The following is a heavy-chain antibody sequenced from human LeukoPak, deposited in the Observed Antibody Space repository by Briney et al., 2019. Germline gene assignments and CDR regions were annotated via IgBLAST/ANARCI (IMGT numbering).Heavy chain of an antibody. CDR3: ARARPYYDFWSGYYSH. Sequence: SETLSLTCTVSGGSISSYYWSWIRQPPGKGLEWIGYIYYSGSTNYNPSLKSRVTISVDTSKNQFSLKLSSVTAADTAVYYCARARPYYDFWSGYYSHWGQGTLVTVSS. CDR1: GGSISSYY. J-gene: IGHJ4*02. D-gene: IGHD3-3*01. V-gene: IGHV4-59*01. CDR2: IYYSGST.